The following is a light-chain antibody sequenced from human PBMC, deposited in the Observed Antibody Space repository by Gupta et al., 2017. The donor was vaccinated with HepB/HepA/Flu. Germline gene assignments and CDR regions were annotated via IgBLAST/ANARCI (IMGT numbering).Light chain of an antibody. J-gene: IGKJ1*01. CDR2: GAS. CDR3: QQDCSSPHT. V-gene: IGKV3-20*01. CDR1: LSVSSSY. Sequence: EIVLTQSPGTLSLSPGERATLSCRASLSVSSSYLDWYQQKPGQAPRLLIYGASSRATGIPDRFSGSGSGTDFTLTISRLEPEDFAVYYCQQDCSSPHTFGQGTKVEIK.